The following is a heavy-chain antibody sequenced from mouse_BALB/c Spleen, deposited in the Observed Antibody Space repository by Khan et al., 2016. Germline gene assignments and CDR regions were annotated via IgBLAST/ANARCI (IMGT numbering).Heavy chain of an antibody. D-gene: IGHD4-1*01. CDR2: IWWNDNN. Sequence: QVTLKESGPGILQPSQTLSLTCSFSGFSLNTYGIGVGWIRQPPGKGLEWLAHIWWNDNNSYNTALKSRLTISKDTSNNQVFLKIASVDTADTGTYYCARIARWDVAFCGQGTLVTVSA. J-gene: IGHJ3*01. CDR1: GFSLNTYGIG. CDR3: ARIARWDVAF. V-gene: IGHV8-11*01.